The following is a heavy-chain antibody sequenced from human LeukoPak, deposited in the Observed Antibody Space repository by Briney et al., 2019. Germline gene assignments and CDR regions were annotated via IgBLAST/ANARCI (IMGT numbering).Heavy chain of an antibody. CDR2: INTNTGNP. D-gene: IGHD2-15*01. V-gene: IGHV7-4-1*02. CDR3: ARDLGGEVVAATQTDY. Sequence: ASVKVSCKASGYTFTSNYIHWVRQAPGQGLEWMGWINTNTGNPTYAQGFTGRFVFSLDTSVSTAYLQISSLKAEDTAVYYCARDLGGEVVAATQTDYWGQGTLVTVSS. J-gene: IGHJ4*02. CDR1: GYTFTSNY.